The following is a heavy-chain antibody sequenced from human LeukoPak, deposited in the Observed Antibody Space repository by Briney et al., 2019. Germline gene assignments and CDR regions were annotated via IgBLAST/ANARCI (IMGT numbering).Heavy chain of an antibody. V-gene: IGHV4-34*01. D-gene: IGHD1-14*01. CDR3: ARVHNPPRASDAFDI. J-gene: IGHJ3*02. CDR2: INHSGST. CDR1: GVSFSGYY. Sequence: SETLSLTCAVYGVSFSGYYWSWIRQPPGKGLEWIGEINHSGSTNYNPSLKSRVTISVDTSKNQFSLKLSSVTAADTAVYYCARVHNPPRASDAFDIWGQGTMVTVSS.